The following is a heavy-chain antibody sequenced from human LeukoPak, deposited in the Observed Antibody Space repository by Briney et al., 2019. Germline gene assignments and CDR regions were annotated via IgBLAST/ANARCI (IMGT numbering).Heavy chain of an antibody. V-gene: IGHV1-69*04. Sequence: SVKVSCKASGGTFSSYAISWVRQAPGQGLEWMGRIIPILGIANYAQKFQGRVTITADKSTSTAYMELSSLRSEDTAVYYCARIVDTAMRAFDIWGQGTMVTVSS. CDR3: ARIVDTAMRAFDI. J-gene: IGHJ3*02. CDR2: IIPILGIA. CDR1: GGTFSSYA. D-gene: IGHD5-18*01.